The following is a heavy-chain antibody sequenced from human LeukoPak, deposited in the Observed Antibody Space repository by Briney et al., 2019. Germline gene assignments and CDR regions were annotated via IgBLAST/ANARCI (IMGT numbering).Heavy chain of an antibody. V-gene: IGHV4-59*01. CDR1: GGSISSYY. J-gene: IGHJ4*02. CDR3: AREEAAAGYYFDY. D-gene: IGHD6-13*01. CDR2: IYYSGST. Sequence: PSETLPLTCTVSGGSISSYYWSWIRQPPGKGLEWIGYIYYSGSTNYNPSLKSRVTISVDTSKNQFSLKLSSVTAADTAVYYCAREEAAAGYYFDYWGQGTLVTVSS.